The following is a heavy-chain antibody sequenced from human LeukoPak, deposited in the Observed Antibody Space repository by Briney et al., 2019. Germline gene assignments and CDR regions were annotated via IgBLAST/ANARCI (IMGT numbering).Heavy chain of an antibody. Sequence: GASVKVSCKASGGTFSSYAISWVRQAPGQGLEWMGGIIPIFGTANYAQKFQGRVTITADESTSTAYMELSSLRSEDTAVYYCARGYPRRAGTIDYWGQGTLVTVSS. D-gene: IGHD1-7*01. CDR2: IIPIFGTA. CDR1: GGTFSSYA. CDR3: ARGYPRRAGTIDY. V-gene: IGHV1-69*01. J-gene: IGHJ4*02.